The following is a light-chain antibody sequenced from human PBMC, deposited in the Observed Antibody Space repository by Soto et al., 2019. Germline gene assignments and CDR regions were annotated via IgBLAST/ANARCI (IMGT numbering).Light chain of an antibody. Sequence: DVVMTQSPLSLPFTLGHPASIACSSIRSLVHSDGNTYLSWFQQRPGQSPRRLIYQVSHRDSGVPDRFSGSGSGTDFTLKISRVEAEDVGVYYCMQGTNWRTFGQGTKV. CDR1: RSLVHSDGNTY. CDR3: MQGTNWRT. J-gene: IGKJ1*01. CDR2: QVS. V-gene: IGKV2-30*02.